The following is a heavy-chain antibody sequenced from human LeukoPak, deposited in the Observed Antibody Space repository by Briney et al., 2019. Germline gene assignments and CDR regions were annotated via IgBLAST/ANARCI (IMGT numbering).Heavy chain of an antibody. V-gene: IGHV3-64*01. J-gene: IGHJ3*02. CDR2: ISSNGGST. CDR1: GFTFSSYA. Sequence: PGGSLRLSCAASGFTFSSYAMHWVRQAPGKGLEYVSAISSNGGSTYYANSVKGRFTISRDNSKNTLYLQMGSLRAEDMAVYYCARDLLNGPTTVTKGGAFDIWGQGTMVTVSS. CDR3: ARDLLNGPTTVTKGGAFDI. D-gene: IGHD4-17*01.